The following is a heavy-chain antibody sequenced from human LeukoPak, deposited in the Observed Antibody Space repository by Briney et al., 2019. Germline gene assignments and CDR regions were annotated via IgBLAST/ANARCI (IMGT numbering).Heavy chain of an antibody. V-gene: IGHV3-23*01. D-gene: IGHD2-15*01. Sequence: SGGSLRLPCAASGFTFSSYAMSRVRQAPGKGLEWVSAISGSGGSTYYADSVKGRFTISRDNSKNTLYLQMNSLRAEDTAVYYCAKGVDCSGGSCYSGYYYYGMDVWGQGTTVTVSS. CDR3: AKGVDCSGGSCYSGYYYYGMDV. J-gene: IGHJ6*02. CDR2: ISGSGGST. CDR1: GFTFSSYA.